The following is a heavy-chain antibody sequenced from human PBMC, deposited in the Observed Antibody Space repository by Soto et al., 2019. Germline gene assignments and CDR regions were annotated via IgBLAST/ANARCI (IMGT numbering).Heavy chain of an antibody. CDR3: ARGRSSHYYYYYYMDV. J-gene: IGHJ6*03. Sequence: SETLSLTCAVYGGSFSGYYWSWIRQPPGKGLEWIGEINHSGSTNYNPSLKSRVTISVDTSKNQFSLKLSSVTAADTAVYYCARGRSSHYYYYYYMDVWGKGTTVTVSS. CDR2: INHSGST. CDR1: GGSFSGYY. V-gene: IGHV4-34*01. D-gene: IGHD6-13*01.